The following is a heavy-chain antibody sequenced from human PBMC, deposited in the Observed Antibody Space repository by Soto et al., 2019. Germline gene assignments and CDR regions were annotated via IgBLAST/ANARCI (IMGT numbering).Heavy chain of an antibody. Sequence: GSLRLSCAASGFTFSSYWMSWVRQAPGKGLEWVANIKQDGSEKYYVDSVKGRFTISRDNAKNSLYLQMNSLRAEDTAVYYCARELPHYDFWSGYYGFDYWGQGTRVTVSS. CDR3: ARELPHYDFWSGYYGFDY. CDR1: GFTFSSYW. CDR2: IKQDGSEK. J-gene: IGHJ4*02. V-gene: IGHV3-7*01. D-gene: IGHD3-3*01.